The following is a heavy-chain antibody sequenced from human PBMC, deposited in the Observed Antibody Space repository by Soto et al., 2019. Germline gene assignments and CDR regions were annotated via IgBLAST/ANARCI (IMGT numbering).Heavy chain of an antibody. D-gene: IGHD3-10*02. CDR2: IYYSGST. CDR1: GGSISSSSYY. V-gene: IGHV4-39*01. CDR3: ERQGDVRGYYYGMDV. Sequence: SETLSLTYTVSGGSISSSSYYLGWIRQPPWKWLEWIVSIYYSGSTYYNPSLKSRVTISVDTSKNQFSLKLSSVTAADTAVYYCERQGDVRGYYYGMDVWGQGTTDNLSS. J-gene: IGHJ6*02.